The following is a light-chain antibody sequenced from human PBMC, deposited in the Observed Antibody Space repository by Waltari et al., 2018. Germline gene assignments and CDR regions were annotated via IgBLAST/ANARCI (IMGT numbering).Light chain of an antibody. V-gene: IGLV1-51*01. Sequence: QSVLTQPPSVSAAPGPPVTIPCSGRSSSMGNNDVSCYQQLPGTHPKLLIFSKNKRPSGIPDRFSGSKSGTSATLGITGLQTGDEADYYCATWDSRLTSYVFGTGTRVTVL. J-gene: IGLJ1*01. CDR1: SSSMGNND. CDR3: ATWDSRLTSYV. CDR2: SKN.